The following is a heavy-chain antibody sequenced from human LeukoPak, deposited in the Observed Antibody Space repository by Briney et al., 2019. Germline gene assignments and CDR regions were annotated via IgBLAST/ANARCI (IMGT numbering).Heavy chain of an antibody. CDR2: IRNSGSGA. V-gene: IGHV3-48*02. D-gene: IGHD3-3*01. CDR3: VRDWSFAFDF. J-gene: IGHJ3*01. CDR1: GFIFSSYS. Sequence: PGGSLGLSCAASGFIFSSYSMNWVRQAPGKGLEWISDIRNSGSGAYYADSVKGRFTISRDSAKSALYLEMNSLRDEDTAVYYCVRDWSFAFDFWGQGTMVTVSS.